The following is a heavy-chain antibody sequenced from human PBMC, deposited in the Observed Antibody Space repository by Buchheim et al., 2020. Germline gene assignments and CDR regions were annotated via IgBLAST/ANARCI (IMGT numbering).Heavy chain of an antibody. V-gene: IGHV4-59*01. CDR2: IYYSGTT. CDR3: ARVLMAPVRFDP. Sequence: QEQLQESGPGLVKPSETLSLTCTVSGGSISGYYWSWIRQPPGKGLEWIGYIYYSGTTHYNPSLKSRVTMSVDTSKNQFSLKLSSVTAADTAVYYCARVLMAPVRFDPWGQGTL. D-gene: IGHD5-24*01. CDR1: GGSISGYY. J-gene: IGHJ5*02.